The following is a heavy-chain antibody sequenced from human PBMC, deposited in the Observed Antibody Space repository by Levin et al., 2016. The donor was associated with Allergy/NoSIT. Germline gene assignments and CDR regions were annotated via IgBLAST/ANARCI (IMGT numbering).Heavy chain of an antibody. V-gene: IGHV3-53*04. D-gene: IGHD3-10*01. J-gene: IGHJ3*02. CDR3: ARYLLWGVEDAFDI. CDR1: GFTVSSNY. Sequence: GGSLRLSCAASGFTVSSNYMSWVRQAPGKGLEWVSVIYSGGSTYYADSVKGRFTISRHNSKNTLYLQMNSLRAEDTAVYYCARYLLWGVEDAFDIWGQGTMVTVSS. CDR2: IYSGGST.